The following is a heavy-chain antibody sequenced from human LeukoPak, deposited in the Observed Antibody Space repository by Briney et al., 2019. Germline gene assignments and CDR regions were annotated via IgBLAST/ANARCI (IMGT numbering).Heavy chain of an antibody. V-gene: IGHV4-39*07. CDR1: GGSISSSTYY. CDR2: IFYSGNT. Sequence: SETLSLTCTVSGGSISSSTYYGGWIRQPPGKGLEWIGSIFYSGNTYYNPSLKSRVTISIDTSKNQFSLKLSSVTAADTAFYFCARAGGRDFHFDSWGQGTLVTVSS. D-gene: IGHD5-12*01. J-gene: IGHJ4*02. CDR3: ARAGGRDFHFDS.